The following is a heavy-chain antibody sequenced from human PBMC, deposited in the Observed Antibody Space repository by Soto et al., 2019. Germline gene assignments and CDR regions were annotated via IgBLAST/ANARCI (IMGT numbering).Heavy chain of an antibody. Sequence: SGGGLVQPGGSLRLSCAASGFTFRNFWMSWVRQAPGKGLEWVANIKPDGSEKKYVDSVKGRFTISRDNAKNSLYLQMNSLRDDDTAVYYCARVGQQLPHMYNWFDPWGQGTLLIVSS. CDR1: GFTFRNFW. CDR3: ARVGQQLPHMYNWFDP. D-gene: IGHD4-4*01. J-gene: IGHJ5*02. V-gene: IGHV3-7*01. CDR2: IKPDGSEK.